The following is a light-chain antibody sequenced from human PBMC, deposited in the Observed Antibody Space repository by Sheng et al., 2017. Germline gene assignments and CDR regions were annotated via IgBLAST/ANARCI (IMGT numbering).Light chain of an antibody. Sequence: LTQDPAVSVALGQTVSITCQGDSLRGYYASWFQQKPGQAPVLVIHGKNTRPSGIPDRFSASSSGNIASLTITGAQAEDEADYYCNSRDSSGNHVVFGGGTKLTVL. V-gene: IGLV3-19*01. J-gene: IGLJ2*01. CDR3: NSRDSSGNHVV. CDR2: GKN. CDR1: SLRGYY.